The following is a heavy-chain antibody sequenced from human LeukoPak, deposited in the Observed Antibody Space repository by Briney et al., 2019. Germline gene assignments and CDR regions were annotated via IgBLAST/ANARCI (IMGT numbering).Heavy chain of an antibody. Sequence: TGGSLRLSCAASGFTFSSYAMSWVRQAPGKGLEWVSAISGSGGSTCYADSVKGRFTISRDNSKNTLYLQMNSLRAEDTAVYYCAKAKTLGYSSGWYGFWFDPWGQGTLVTVSS. CDR3: AKAKTLGYSSGWYGFWFDP. J-gene: IGHJ5*02. CDR2: ISGSGGST. D-gene: IGHD6-19*01. CDR1: GFTFSSYA. V-gene: IGHV3-23*01.